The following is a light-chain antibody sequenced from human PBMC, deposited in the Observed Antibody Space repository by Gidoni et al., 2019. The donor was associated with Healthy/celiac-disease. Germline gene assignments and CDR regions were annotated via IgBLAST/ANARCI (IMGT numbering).Light chain of an antibody. CDR1: QSVSSY. Sequence: PATLALCPGERATLSCRASQSVSSYLAWYQQKPGQAPRLLIYDASNRATGIPARFSGSGSGTDFTLTISSLEPEDFAVYYCQQRSHWPRTFGQGTKVEIK. J-gene: IGKJ1*01. CDR3: QQRSHWPRT. CDR2: DAS. V-gene: IGKV3-11*01.